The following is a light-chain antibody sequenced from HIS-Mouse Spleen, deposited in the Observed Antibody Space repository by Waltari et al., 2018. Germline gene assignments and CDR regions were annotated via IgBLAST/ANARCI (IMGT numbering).Light chain of an antibody. Sequence: QSALTQPASVSGSPGQSLTISCTGTSSDVSGYTSFSWYQQPPGNAPKLMIYEVSNRPSGVSNRFSGSKSGNTASLTISGLQAEDEADYYCSSYTSSSTLVFGGGTKLTVL. J-gene: IGLJ3*02. V-gene: IGLV2-14*01. CDR3: SSYTSSSTLV. CDR1: SSDVSGYTS. CDR2: EVS.